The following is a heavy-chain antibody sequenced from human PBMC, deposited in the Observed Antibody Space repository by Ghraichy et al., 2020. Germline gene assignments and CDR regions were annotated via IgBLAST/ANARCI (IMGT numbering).Heavy chain of an antibody. CDR3: ARTSIAVAGTWYYYYYGMDV. CDR1: GGSFSGYY. J-gene: IGHJ6*02. V-gene: IGHV4-34*01. CDR2: INHSGST. D-gene: IGHD6-19*01. Sequence: SETLSLTCAVYGGSFSGYYWSWIRQPPGKGLEWIGEINHSGSTNYNPSLKSRVTISVDTSKNQFSLKLSSVTAADTAVYYCARTSIAVAGTWYYYYYGMDVWGQGTTVTVSS.